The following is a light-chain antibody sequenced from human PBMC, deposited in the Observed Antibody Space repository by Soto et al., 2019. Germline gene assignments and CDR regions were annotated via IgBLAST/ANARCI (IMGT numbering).Light chain of an antibody. J-gene: IGKJ5*01. V-gene: IGKV2-30*01. Sequence: DVVMTQSPLSLPVTLGQPASISCRSSQSLVYSDGNTSLNWFQQRPGHSPRRLIYKVSNRDSGVPDRFSGSGSGTDFSLKSSRVEAEDVGVYYCMQGTHWPTITFGQATRLEIK. CDR1: QSLVYSDGNTS. CDR2: KVS. CDR3: MQGTHWPTIT.